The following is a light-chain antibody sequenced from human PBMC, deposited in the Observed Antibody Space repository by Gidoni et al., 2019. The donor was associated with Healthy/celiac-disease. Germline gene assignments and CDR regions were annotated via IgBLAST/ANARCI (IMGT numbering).Light chain of an antibody. J-gene: IGLJ2*01. CDR1: SSDVGGYHY. V-gene: IGLV2-14*03. CDR2: DVI. Sequence: QSALTQPASVSGSPGQSITISCPGTSSDVGGYHYVYWYQQHPGKAPKLMIYDVINRPSGVSNRFSGSKSGNTASLTISGLQAEDEADYYCSSYTSSSTVVFGGGTKLTVL. CDR3: SSYTSSSTVV.